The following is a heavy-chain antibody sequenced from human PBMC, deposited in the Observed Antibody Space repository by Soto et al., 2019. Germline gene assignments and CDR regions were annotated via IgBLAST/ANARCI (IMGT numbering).Heavy chain of an antibody. CDR2: ISGSGGST. Sequence: GGSRRLSCAASGFTFSSNTMSGVRQAQGKGLEGVSAISGSGGSTYYADSVKGRFTISRDNSKNTLYLQMNSLRAEDTAVYYCAKVRVYSGSYYDAFDSWGQGTMVTVSS. J-gene: IGHJ3*02. CDR1: GFTFSSNT. CDR3: AKVRVYSGSYYDAFDS. V-gene: IGHV3-23*01. D-gene: IGHD1-26*01.